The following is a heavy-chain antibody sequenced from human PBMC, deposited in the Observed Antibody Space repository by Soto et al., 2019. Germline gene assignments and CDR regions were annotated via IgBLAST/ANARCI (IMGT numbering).Heavy chain of an antibody. CDR3: AKTQRPDCSSTSCLGYYYYYMDV. Sequence: EVQLLESGGGLVQPGGSLRLSCAASGFTFSSYAMSWVRQAPGKGLEWVSAISGSGGSTYYADSVKGRFTISRDNSKNTLYLQMNSLRAEDTAVYYCAKTQRPDCSSTSCLGYYYYYMDVWGKGTTVTVSS. CDR2: ISGSGGST. J-gene: IGHJ6*03. CDR1: GFTFSSYA. D-gene: IGHD2-2*01. V-gene: IGHV3-23*01.